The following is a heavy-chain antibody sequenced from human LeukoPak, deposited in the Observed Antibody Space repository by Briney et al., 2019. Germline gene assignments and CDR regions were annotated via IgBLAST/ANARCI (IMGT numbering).Heavy chain of an antibody. D-gene: IGHD5-24*01. V-gene: IGHV4-34*01. Sequence: PSETLSLTCAVYGGSLSGYYWSWIRQTPGKGLEWIGEINHSGSTNHNPSLKSRVTISVDTSKNQFSLKLSSVTAADTAVYYCARDPIRDGYTPWGQGTLVIVSS. CDR1: GGSLSGYY. J-gene: IGHJ5*02. CDR2: INHSGST. CDR3: ARDPIRDGYTP.